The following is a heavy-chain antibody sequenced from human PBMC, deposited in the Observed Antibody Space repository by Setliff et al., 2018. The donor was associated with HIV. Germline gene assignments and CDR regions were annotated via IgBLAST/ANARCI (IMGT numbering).Heavy chain of an antibody. D-gene: IGHD3-10*01. CDR3: ARRGTHGAFDI. J-gene: IGHJ3*02. CDR1: GGSISSDCCY. V-gene: IGHV4-39*01. Sequence: SETLSLTCSVSGGSISSDCCYWGWIRQPSGKGLEWIASIYYSGYTYSNPSLKSRVTISVDTSKNQFSLKLNSVTAADTAVYYCARRGTHGAFDIWGQGTMVTVSS. CDR2: IYYSGYT.